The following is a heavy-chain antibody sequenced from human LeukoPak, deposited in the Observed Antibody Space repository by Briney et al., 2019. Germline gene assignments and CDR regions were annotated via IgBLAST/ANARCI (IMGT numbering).Heavy chain of an antibody. CDR2: INHSGST. D-gene: IGHD4-11*01. J-gene: IGHJ4*02. V-gene: IGHV4-34*01. CDR1: GGSFSGYY. Sequence: SETLSLTCAVYGGSFSGYYWSWIRQPPGKGLEWIGEINHSGSTNYIPSLKSRVTMSVDTSKNQFSLRLSSVTAADTAVYYCARERGRDYSTDYWGQGTLVTVSS. CDR3: ARERGRDYSTDY.